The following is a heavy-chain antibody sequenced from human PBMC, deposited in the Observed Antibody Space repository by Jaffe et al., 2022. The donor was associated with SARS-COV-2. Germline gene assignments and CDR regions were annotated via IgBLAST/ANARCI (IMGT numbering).Heavy chain of an antibody. D-gene: IGHD6-13*01. CDR2: ISSSSSYI. J-gene: IGHJ4*02. Sequence: EVQLVESGGGLVKPGGSLRLSCAASGFTFSSYSMNWVRQAPGKGLEWVSSISSSSSYIYYADSVKGRFTISRDNAKNSLYLQMNSLRAEDTAVYYCARLPAGIAAAGTRRHPTDYWGQGTLVTVSS. CDR1: GFTFSSYS. CDR3: ARLPAGIAAAGTRRHPTDY. V-gene: IGHV3-21*01.